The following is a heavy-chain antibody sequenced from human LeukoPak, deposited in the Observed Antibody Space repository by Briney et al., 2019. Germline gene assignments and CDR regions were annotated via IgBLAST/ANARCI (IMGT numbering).Heavy chain of an antibody. CDR3: AKGRPGFDY. J-gene: IGHJ4*02. CDR2: IRSGGGST. Sequence: GGSLRLSCAASGFTFNNAWMTWVRQAPGKGLEWVSTIRSGGGSTYYADSVKGRFTISRDNSKNTLYMQMNSLRAEDTAVYYCAKGRPGFDYWGQGTLVTVSS. CDR1: GFTFNNAW. V-gene: IGHV3-23*01.